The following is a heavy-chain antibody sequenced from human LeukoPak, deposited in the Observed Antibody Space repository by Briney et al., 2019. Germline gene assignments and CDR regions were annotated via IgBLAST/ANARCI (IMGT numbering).Heavy chain of an antibody. CDR3: ARAKVDYYYYYYMDV. D-gene: IGHD3-9*01. CDR1: GGSISSSSYY. J-gene: IGHJ6*03. CDR2: IYYSGST. Sequence: PSETLSLTCTVSGGSISSSSYYWGWIRQPPGKGLEWIGSIYYSGSTYYNPSLKSRVTISVDTSKNQFSLKLSSVTAADTAVYYCARAKVDYYYYYYMDVWGKGTTVTVSS. V-gene: IGHV4-39*07.